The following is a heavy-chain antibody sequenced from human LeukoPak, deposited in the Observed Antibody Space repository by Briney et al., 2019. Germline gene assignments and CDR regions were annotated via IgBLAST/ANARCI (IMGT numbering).Heavy chain of an antibody. D-gene: IGHD1-26*01. V-gene: IGHV1-46*01. Sequence: ASVKVSCKASGYTFTSYYMHWVRQAPGQGLEWMGIINPSGGSTSYAQKFQGRVTMTRDMSTSTDYMELSSLRSEDTAVYYCAKGHEWEASFFDYWGQGTLVTVSS. CDR2: INPSGGST. CDR1: GYTFTSYY. CDR3: AKGHEWEASFFDY. J-gene: IGHJ4*02.